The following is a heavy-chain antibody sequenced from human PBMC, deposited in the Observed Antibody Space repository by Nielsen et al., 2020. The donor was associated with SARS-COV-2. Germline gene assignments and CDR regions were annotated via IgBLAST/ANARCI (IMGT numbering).Heavy chain of an antibody. V-gene: IGHV4-39*01. D-gene: IGHD6-19*01. J-gene: IGHJ5*02. CDR1: GGSISSSRYY. Sequence: SETLSLTCTLSGGSISSSRYYWGWIRQPPGKGLEWTGSIYYSGSTYYNPSLKSRVTISVDTSKNQFSLKLSSVTAADTAVYYCARRYSSGWSRGNWFDPWGQGTLVTVSS. CDR2: IYYSGST. CDR3: ARRYSSGWSRGNWFDP.